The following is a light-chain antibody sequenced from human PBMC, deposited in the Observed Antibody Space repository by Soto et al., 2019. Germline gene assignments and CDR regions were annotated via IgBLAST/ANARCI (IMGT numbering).Light chain of an antibody. J-gene: IGKJ1*01. CDR1: QSVSGF. CDR3: QQYNNWPRT. CDR2: DGS. V-gene: IGKV3-11*01. Sequence: EIVLTQSPATLSLSPGERATLSCRASQSVSGFLAWYQQKPGQAPRLLIYDGSNRATGIPARFSGSGSGTEFTLTISSLQSEDFAVYYCQQYNNWPRTFGQGTKVDIK.